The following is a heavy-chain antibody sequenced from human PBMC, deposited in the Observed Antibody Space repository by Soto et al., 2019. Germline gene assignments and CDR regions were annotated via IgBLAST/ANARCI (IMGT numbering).Heavy chain of an antibody. D-gene: IGHD2-15*01. CDR2: IYYSGST. CDR3: ARFTGESDIVVVVAATGFDY. Sequence: SETLSLTCTVSGGSISSSSYYWGWVRQPPGKGLEWIGSIYYSGSTYYNPSLKSRVTISVDTSKNQFSLKLSSVTAADTAVYYCARFTGESDIVVVVAATGFDYWGQGTLVTVSS. CDR1: GGSISSSSYY. J-gene: IGHJ4*02. V-gene: IGHV4-39*01.